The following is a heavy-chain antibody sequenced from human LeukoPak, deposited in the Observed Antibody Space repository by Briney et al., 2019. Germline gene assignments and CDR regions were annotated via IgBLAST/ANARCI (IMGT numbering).Heavy chain of an antibody. D-gene: IGHD3-9*01. J-gene: IGHJ6*04. V-gene: IGHV3-30*18. CDR1: GFTFSSYG. CDR2: ISYDGSNK. Sequence: PGRSLRLSCAASGFTFSSYGMHWVRQAPGKGLEWVAVISYDGSNKYYADSVKGRFTISRDNSKNTLYLQMNSPRAEDTAVYYCAKVDILTGAPSVYWYYGMDVWGKGTTVTVSS. CDR3: AKVDILTGAPSVYWYYGMDV.